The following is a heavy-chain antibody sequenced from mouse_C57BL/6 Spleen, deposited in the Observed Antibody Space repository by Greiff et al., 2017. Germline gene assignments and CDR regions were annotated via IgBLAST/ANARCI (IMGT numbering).Heavy chain of an antibody. D-gene: IGHD1-1*01. V-gene: IGHV1-69*01. CDR2: IDPSDSYT. CDR1: GYTFTSYW. CDR3: AVLQGDFYV. J-gene: IGHJ1*03. Sequence: QVQLQQPGAELVMPGASVKLSCKASGYTFTSYWMHWVKQRPGQGLEWIGEIDPSDSYTNYNQKFKGKSTLTVDKSSSTAYMQLSSLTSEDSAVYYCAVLQGDFYVWGTGTTLSVSS.